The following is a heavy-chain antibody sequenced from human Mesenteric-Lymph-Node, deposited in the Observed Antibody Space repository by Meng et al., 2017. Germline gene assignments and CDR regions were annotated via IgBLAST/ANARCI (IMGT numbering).Heavy chain of an antibody. J-gene: IGHJ4*02. V-gene: IGHV4-61*01. CDR2: IDYSGST. D-gene: IGHD1-26*01. Sequence: VQLQESGPGRVKPSETLSLPCSSSGDSVSSRSYYWVWIRQPPGKGLEWIGYIDYSGSTTYKPSLKSRVTMSLDTSKNQFSLRLSSVTAADTAVYYCAREAVGATVDHWGQGTLVTVSS. CDR1: GDSVSSRSYY. CDR3: AREAVGATVDH.